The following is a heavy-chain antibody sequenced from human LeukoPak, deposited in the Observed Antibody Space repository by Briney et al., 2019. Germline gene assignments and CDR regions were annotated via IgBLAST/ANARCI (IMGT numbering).Heavy chain of an antibody. CDR2: NDYSGST. CDR3: ARGATFRGTYYMDV. CDR1: GGPISTHY. D-gene: IGHD3-10*01. J-gene: IGHJ6*03. V-gene: IGHV4-59*11. Sequence: SETLSLTCIVSGGPISTHYWSWSRQPPRKGLEWIGYNDYSGSTNYNPSLKSRVTISVDTSKNQFSLKLNSVTAADTAVYYCARGATFRGTYYMDVWGKGTTVTVSS.